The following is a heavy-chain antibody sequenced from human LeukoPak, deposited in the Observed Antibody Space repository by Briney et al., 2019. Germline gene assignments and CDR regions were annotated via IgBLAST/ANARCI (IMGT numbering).Heavy chain of an antibody. J-gene: IGHJ5*02. CDR2: ISGSGGST. CDR1: GFSFSDYY. D-gene: IGHD6-13*01. Sequence: GGSLRHSCAASGFSFSDYYMSWTRQAPGKGLEWVSAISGSGGSTYYADSVKGRFTISRDNSKNTMYLQMNSLRAEDTAIYHCAKSSGYNSRGWFDPWGQGTLVTVSS. V-gene: IGHV3-23*01. CDR3: AKSSGYNSRGWFDP.